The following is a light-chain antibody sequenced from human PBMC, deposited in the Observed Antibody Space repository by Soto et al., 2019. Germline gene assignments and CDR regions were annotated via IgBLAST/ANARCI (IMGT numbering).Light chain of an antibody. CDR1: QNLHSF. CDR3: QQRTRWPMT. Sequence: EIVLTQSPATLSVSPGERVTLSCRASQNLHSFLNWYQQRPGQAPRPLIYDGSKRAAGVPDRISGDGSGTDYTLTISSLEPEEFAVYYCQQRTRWPMTFGQGTRLEI. V-gene: IGKV3-11*01. CDR2: DGS. J-gene: IGKJ5*01.